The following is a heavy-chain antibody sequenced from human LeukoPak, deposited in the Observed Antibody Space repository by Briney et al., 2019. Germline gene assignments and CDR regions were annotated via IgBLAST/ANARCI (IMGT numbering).Heavy chain of an antibody. V-gene: IGHV4-34*01. CDR1: GGSFSGYY. CDR2: INHSGST. J-gene: IGHJ4*02. CDR3: ANRQRVDY. D-gene: IGHD3-16*02. Sequence: PSETLSLTCAVYGGSFSGYYWSWIRQPPGKGLEWIGEINHSGSTNYNPSLKSRVTISVDTSKNQFSLKLSSVTAADTAVYYCANRQRVDYWGQGTLVTVSS.